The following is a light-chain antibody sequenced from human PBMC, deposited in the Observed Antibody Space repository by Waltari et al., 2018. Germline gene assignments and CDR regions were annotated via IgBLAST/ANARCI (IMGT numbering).Light chain of an antibody. Sequence: IALTPSPGTLSMSPWEIAILSCRASQSVSRSLAWYQQKPGQAPKLLIYGASTRATGIPDRFSGSGSGTDFSLTISSLEPEDFAIYFCQHYVRLPATFGQGTKVEIK. V-gene: IGKV3-20*01. CDR1: QSVSRS. CDR2: GAS. CDR3: QHYVRLPAT. J-gene: IGKJ1*01.